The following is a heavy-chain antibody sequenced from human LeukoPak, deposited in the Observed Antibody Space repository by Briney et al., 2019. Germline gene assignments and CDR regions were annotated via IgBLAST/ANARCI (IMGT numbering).Heavy chain of an antibody. J-gene: IGHJ4*02. D-gene: IGHD1-1*01. Sequence: SETLSLTCAVYGGSFSGYYWSWIRQPPGKGLEWIGEINHSGSTNYNPSLKSQVTISVDTSKNQFSLKLSSVTAADTAVYYCARGRGYAPQFDYWGQGTLVTVSS. CDR2: INHSGST. V-gene: IGHV4-34*01. CDR3: ARGRGYAPQFDY. CDR1: GGSFSGYY.